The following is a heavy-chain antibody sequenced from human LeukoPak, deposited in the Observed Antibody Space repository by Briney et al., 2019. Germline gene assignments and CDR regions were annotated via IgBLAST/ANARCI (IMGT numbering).Heavy chain of an antibody. CDR2: ISAYNGNA. V-gene: IGHV1-18*01. CDR3: ARTWEPEYQLLQRRPYYYYGMDV. Sequence: ASVKVSCKASGYTFTSYGISWVRQAPGQGLEWTGWISAYNGNANYAQELQGRVTMTTDTSTSTAYMELRSLRSDDTAVYYCARTWEPEYQLLQRRPYYYYGMDVWGQGTTVTVSS. D-gene: IGHD2-2*01. CDR1: GYTFTSYG. J-gene: IGHJ6*02.